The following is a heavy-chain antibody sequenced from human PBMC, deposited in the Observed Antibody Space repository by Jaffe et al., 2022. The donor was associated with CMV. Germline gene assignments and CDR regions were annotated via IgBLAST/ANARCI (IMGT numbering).Heavy chain of an antibody. V-gene: IGHV4-39*01. Sequence: QLQLQESGPGLVKPSETLSLTCTVSGGSISSSSYYWGWIRQPPGKGLEWIGSIYYSGSTYYNPSLKSRVTISVDTSKNQFSLKLSSVTAADTAVYYCARHPIADGYYPLIDYWGQGTLVTVSS. J-gene: IGHJ4*02. CDR2: IYYSGST. CDR3: ARHPIADGYYPLIDY. CDR1: GGSISSSSYY. D-gene: IGHD1-26*01.